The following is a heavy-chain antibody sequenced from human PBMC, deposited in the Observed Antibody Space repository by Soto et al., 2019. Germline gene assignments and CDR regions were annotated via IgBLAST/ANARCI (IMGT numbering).Heavy chain of an antibody. J-gene: IGHJ3*02. Sequence: ESGGGVVQPGRSLRLSCAASGFTFSSYGMHWVRQAPGKGLEWVAVIWYDGSNKYYADSVKGRFTISRDNSKNTLYLQMNSLRAEDTAVYYCARDTGNYDILTGYQETGAFDIWGQGTMVTVSS. CDR1: GFTFSSYG. CDR3: ARDTGNYDILTGYQETGAFDI. V-gene: IGHV3-33*01. D-gene: IGHD3-9*01. CDR2: IWYDGSNK.